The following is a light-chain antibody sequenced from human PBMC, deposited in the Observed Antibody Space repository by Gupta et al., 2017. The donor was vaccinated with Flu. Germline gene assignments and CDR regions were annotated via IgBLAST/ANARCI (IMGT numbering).Light chain of an antibody. CDR2: KAS. CDR3: QQYHTYPYT. V-gene: IGKV1-5*03. CDR1: QSISSW. Sequence: DIQMTQSPSTLPAFVGDRVTITCRASQSISSWLAWYQQKPGKAPKVLIYKASSLESGVPSRFSGSGSGTEFTLTISSLQPDDFATYYCQQYHTYPYTFGQGTKLEMK. J-gene: IGKJ2*01.